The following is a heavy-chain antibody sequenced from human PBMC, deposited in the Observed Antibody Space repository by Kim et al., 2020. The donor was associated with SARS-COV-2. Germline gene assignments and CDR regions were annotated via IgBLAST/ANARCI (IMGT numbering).Heavy chain of an antibody. J-gene: IGHJ4*02. V-gene: IGHV3-30*02. CDR3: AKEFGGHESGYFDY. Sequence: ADSVKGRFTISRDNSKNTLYLQMNSLRAEDTAVYYCAKEFGGHESGYFDYWGQGTLVTVSS. D-gene: IGHD2-15*01.